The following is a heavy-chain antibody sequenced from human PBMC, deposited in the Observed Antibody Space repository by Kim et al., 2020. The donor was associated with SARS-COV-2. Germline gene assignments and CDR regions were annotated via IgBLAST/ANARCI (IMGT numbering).Heavy chain of an antibody. D-gene: IGHD6-13*01. CDR3: ARLGSSWFLGWFDP. Sequence: SETLSLTCAVYGGSFSGYYWSWIRQPPGKGLEWIGEINHSGSTNYNPSLKSRVTISVDTSKNQFSLKLSSVTAADTAVYYCARLGSSWFLGWFDPWGQGTLVPASS. CDR2: INHSGST. CDR1: GGSFSGYY. V-gene: IGHV4-34*01. J-gene: IGHJ5*02.